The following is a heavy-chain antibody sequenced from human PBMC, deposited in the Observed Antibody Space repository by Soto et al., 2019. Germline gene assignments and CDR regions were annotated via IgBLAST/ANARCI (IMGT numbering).Heavy chain of an antibody. CDR2: ISYDGSNK. V-gene: IGHV3-30-3*01. Sequence: QVQLVESGGGVVQPGRSLRLSCAASGFTFSSYAMHWVRQAPGKGLEWVAVISYDGSNKYYADSVKGRFTIYRDNCKNTLYLQMNSLRAEDTAVYYCARDRGGGSTSFGVVISRQDYYYYGMDVWGQGTTVTVSS. CDR3: ARDRGGGSTSFGVVISRQDYYYYGMDV. J-gene: IGHJ6*02. D-gene: IGHD3-3*01. CDR1: GFTFSSYA.